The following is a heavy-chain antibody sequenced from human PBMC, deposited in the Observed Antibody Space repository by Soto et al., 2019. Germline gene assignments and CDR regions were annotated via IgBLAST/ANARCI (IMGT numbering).Heavy chain of an antibody. CDR1: GYTFTSYD. V-gene: IGHV1-8*01. CDR2: MNPNSGNT. Sequence: GASVKVSCQASGYTFTSYDINWVRQATGQGLEWMGWMNPNSGNTGYAQKFQGRVTMTRNTSISTAYMELSSLRSEDTAVYYCARLASSGYDSFDYWGQGTLVTVSS. J-gene: IGHJ4*02. D-gene: IGHD5-12*01. CDR3: ARLASSGYDSFDY.